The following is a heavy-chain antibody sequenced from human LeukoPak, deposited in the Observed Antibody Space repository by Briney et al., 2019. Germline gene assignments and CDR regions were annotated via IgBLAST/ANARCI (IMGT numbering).Heavy chain of an antibody. Sequence: GGSLRLSCAASGFTFSTYTIHWVRQAPGKGLEWVAVISYDGSNIYYADSVKGRFTISRDNSKNTLYLEMNSLRTEDTGVYYCAKSPHIAVAGLGIDNWGQGTLVTVPS. V-gene: IGHV3-30*18. J-gene: IGHJ4*02. CDR3: AKSPHIAVAGLGIDN. D-gene: IGHD6-19*01. CDR1: GFTFSTYT. CDR2: ISYDGSNI.